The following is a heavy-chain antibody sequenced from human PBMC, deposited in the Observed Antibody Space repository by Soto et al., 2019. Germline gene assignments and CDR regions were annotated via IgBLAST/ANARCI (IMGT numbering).Heavy chain of an antibody. CDR3: AKVFLTPTLRYFDWAPYPLSDFDY. D-gene: IGHD3-9*01. J-gene: IGHJ4*02. CDR2: ISGSGGST. V-gene: IGHV3-23*01. CDR1: GFTFSSYA. Sequence: GGSLILSCAASGFTFSSYAMSWVRQAPGKGLEWVSAISGSGGSTYYADSVKGRFTISRDNSKNTLYLQMNSLRAEDTAVYYCAKVFLTPTLRYFDWAPYPLSDFDYWGQGTLVTVSS.